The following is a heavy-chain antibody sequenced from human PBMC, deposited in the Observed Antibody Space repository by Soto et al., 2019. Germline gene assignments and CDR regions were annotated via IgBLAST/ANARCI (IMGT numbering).Heavy chain of an antibody. CDR3: ARVEGTTILYGMDV. V-gene: IGHV3-21*01. J-gene: IGHJ6*02. Sequence: EVQLVESGGGLVKPGGSLRLSCAASGFTFSSYSMNWVRQAPGKGLEWVSSISSSSSYIYYADSVKGRFTISRDNAKNSLYLQMNSLRAEDTAVYYCARVEGTTILYGMDVWGQGTTVTVSS. D-gene: IGHD3-3*01. CDR2: ISSSSSYI. CDR1: GFTFSSYS.